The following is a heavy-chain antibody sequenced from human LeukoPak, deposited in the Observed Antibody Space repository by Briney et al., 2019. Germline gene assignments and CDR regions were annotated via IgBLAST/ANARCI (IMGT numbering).Heavy chain of an antibody. J-gene: IGHJ4*02. V-gene: IGHV3-23*01. CDR2: ISDSGGST. CDR3: AKVSESNYDILTGYYTPYYFDY. D-gene: IGHD3-9*01. Sequence: GGSLRLSCAASGFTFSISAMSWVRQAPGKGLEWVSGISDSGGSTFYADSVKGRFTISRDKSKNILYLQMNSLRADDTAVYYCAKVSESNYDILTGYYTPYYFDYWGQGTLVTVSS. CDR1: GFTFSISA.